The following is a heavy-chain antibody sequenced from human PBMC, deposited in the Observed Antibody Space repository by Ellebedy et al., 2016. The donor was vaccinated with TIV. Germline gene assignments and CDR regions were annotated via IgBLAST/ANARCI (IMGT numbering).Heavy chain of an antibody. V-gene: IGHV2-70*11. J-gene: IGHJ4*02. D-gene: IGHD3-16*01. CDR2: LDWDEDT. CDR3: PREDGEFSYAFDS. Sequence: SGPTLVKPTETLTLTCTFSGFSLSTSGMCINWIRQPTGNALEWLARLDWDEDTYYSRSMQSRLTISKDRTRNQVVLTMTSMDADDSGMYCRPREDGEFSYAFDSWGQGILVTVST. CDR1: GFSLSTSGMC.